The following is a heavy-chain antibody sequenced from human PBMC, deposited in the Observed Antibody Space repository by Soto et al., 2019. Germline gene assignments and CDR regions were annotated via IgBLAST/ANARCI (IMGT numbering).Heavy chain of an antibody. CDR1: GFTFSGYG. V-gene: IGHV3-33*03. Sequence: GGSMRLSCAASGFTFSGYGMHWVRQAPGKGLEWVAVIWYDGSNKYYADSVKGRFTLPRDNSKNTLDLQRHFLRLDDTAEYYCARPDVSSGSCYPEFDSWGQGTRVSVSS. CDR3: ARPDVSSGSCYPEFDS. D-gene: IGHD2-15*01. CDR2: IWYDGSNK. J-gene: IGHJ4*02.